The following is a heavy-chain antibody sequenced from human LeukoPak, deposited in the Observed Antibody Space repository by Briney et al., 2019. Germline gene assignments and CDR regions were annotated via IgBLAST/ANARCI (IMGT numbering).Heavy chain of an antibody. D-gene: IGHD2-8*01. J-gene: IGHJ5*02. Sequence: ASVKVSCKASGYIFTAYHMHWVRQAPGQGLEWMGWINPNSGGTNYAPEFQGRVTMTRDTSFTTAYMELTRLTSDDTAIYYCARQDRVSPTFPNNWFDPWGQGTLVAVSS. CDR1: GYIFTAYH. V-gene: IGHV1-2*02. CDR2: INPNSGGT. CDR3: ARQDRVSPTFPNNWFDP.